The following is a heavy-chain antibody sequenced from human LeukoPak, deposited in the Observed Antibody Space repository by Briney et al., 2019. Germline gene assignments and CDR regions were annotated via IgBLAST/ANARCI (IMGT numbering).Heavy chain of an antibody. CDR2: ISSSSNTI. CDR1: GFTFSSYT. J-gene: IGHJ4*02. Sequence: GGSLRLSCAPSGFTFSSYTMNWVRPAPGKGLEWVSYISSSSNTIYYADSVKGRFTISRDNAKNSLYLQMNSLTDEDTAVYYCAPRGVVIDYWGQGTLVTVSS. D-gene: IGHD3-3*01. V-gene: IGHV3-48*02. CDR3: APRGVVIDY.